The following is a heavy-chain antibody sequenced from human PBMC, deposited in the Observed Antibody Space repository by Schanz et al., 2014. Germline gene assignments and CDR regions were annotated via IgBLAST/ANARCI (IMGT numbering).Heavy chain of an antibody. CDR1: GYTFTDNF. CDR2: VIPMLGIT. D-gene: IGHD6-13*01. V-gene: IGHV1-69*10. CDR3: ARDRQNIASPATGFDS. Sequence: QVQLVQSGAAVKRPGASVKVSCKASGYTFTDNFLHWVRQAPGQGLEWMGGVIPMLGITNYAERFQGRVTITADTSTAYMELSSLRSDDTALYYCARDRQNIASPATGFDSWGQGTLVTVSS. J-gene: IGHJ4*02.